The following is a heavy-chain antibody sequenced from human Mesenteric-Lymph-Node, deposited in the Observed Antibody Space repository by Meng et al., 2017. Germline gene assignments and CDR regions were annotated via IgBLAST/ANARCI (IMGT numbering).Heavy chain of an antibody. D-gene: IGHD3-16*02. CDR2: IIPIFGTA. Sequence: SVKVSCKASGGTFSSYAISWVRQAPGQGLEWMGGIIPIFGTANYAQKFQGRVTITADESTSTAYMELSSLRSEDTAVYYCARGYDYVWGSYRYTDDAFDIWGQGTMVTVSS. CDR3: ARGYDYVWGSYRYTDDAFDI. J-gene: IGHJ3*02. CDR1: GGTFSSYA. V-gene: IGHV1-69*13.